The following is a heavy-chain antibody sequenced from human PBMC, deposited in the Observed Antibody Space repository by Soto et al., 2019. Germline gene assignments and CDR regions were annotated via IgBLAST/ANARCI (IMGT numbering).Heavy chain of an antibody. D-gene: IGHD2-2*01. CDR3: ASDRWGSSTRPGVPYGMDV. V-gene: IGHV1-69*13. Sequence: ASVKVSCKASGGTFSSYAISWVRQAPGQGLEWMGGIIPIFGTANYAQKFQGRVTITADESTSTAYMELSSLRSEDTAVYYCASDRWGSSTRPGVPYGMDVWGQGTTVTVSS. CDR2: IIPIFGTA. J-gene: IGHJ6*02. CDR1: GGTFSSYA.